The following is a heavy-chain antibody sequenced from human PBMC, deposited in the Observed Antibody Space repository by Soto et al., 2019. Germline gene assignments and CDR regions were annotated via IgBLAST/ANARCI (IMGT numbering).Heavy chain of an antibody. CDR1: GGSISSYY. CDR2: IYYTGST. D-gene: IGHD2-15*01. Sequence: SLTLSLTCTVSGGSISSYYWSWIRQPPGKGLEWIGYIYYTGSTLYNPSLRSRVTVSLDTSKSQFSLKLTSVTPADTAVYYCATGGASSKPFDYWGQGALVTVS. J-gene: IGHJ4*02. CDR3: ATGGASSKPFDY. V-gene: IGHV4-59*01.